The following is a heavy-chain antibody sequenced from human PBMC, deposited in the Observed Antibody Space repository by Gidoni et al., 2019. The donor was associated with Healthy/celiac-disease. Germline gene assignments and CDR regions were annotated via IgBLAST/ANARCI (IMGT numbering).Heavy chain of an antibody. CDR1: GFTFSGSA. D-gene: IGHD2-2*01. V-gene: IGHV3-73*01. J-gene: IGHJ6*02. Sequence: EVQLVEPGGGLVQPGGSLQLSCAASGFTFSGSAMHWVRQASGKGLEWVGRIRSKANSYATAYAASVKGRFTISRDDSKNTAYLQMNSLKTEDTAVYYCTSPADYYGMDVWGQGTTVTVSS. CDR2: IRSKANSYAT. CDR3: TSPADYYGMDV.